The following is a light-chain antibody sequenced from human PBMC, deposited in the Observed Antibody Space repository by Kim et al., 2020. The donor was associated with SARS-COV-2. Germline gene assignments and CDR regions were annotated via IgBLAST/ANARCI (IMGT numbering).Light chain of an antibody. Sequence: SSELTQDPAVSVALGQTVRITCQGDSLRNYYASWYQQKPGQAPVLVIYEKKKRPSGIPDRFSGSSSGDTASVTITGAQAEDEADYYCSSRDSSGNHYVFGTGTKVTVL. V-gene: IGLV3-19*01. CDR1: SLRNYY. J-gene: IGLJ1*01. CDR2: EKK. CDR3: SSRDSSGNHYV.